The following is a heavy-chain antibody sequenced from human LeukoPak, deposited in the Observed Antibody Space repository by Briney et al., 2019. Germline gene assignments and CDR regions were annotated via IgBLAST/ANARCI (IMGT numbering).Heavy chain of an antibody. V-gene: IGHV3-48*01. CDR1: GFTFTSYT. CDR2: IMRTADVT. D-gene: IGHD1-26*01. CDR3: VRVPPGSGDLQR. Sequence: GGSLRLSCAASGFTFTSYTMNWVRQAPGRGLEWISYIMRTADVTSYADSVEGRFTISRDDAKNSLYLQMNGLRAEDTAVYYCVRVPPGSGDLQRWGQGTLVTVSS. J-gene: IGHJ4*02.